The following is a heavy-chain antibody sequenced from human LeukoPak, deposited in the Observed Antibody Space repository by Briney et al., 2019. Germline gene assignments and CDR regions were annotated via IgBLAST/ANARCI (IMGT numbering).Heavy chain of an antibody. CDR2: INWNGGST. J-gene: IGHJ4*02. D-gene: IGHD1-26*01. Sequence: GGTLRLSCAASGFTFSPYGMKWVRQAPGKGLEWVSGINWNGGSTDYADFVKGRFTISRDNAKNSLYLQMNSLRAKDTAVYYCARIGVGATVGYWGQGTLVTVSS. CDR1: GFTFSPYG. V-gene: IGHV3-20*04. CDR3: ARIGVGATVGY.